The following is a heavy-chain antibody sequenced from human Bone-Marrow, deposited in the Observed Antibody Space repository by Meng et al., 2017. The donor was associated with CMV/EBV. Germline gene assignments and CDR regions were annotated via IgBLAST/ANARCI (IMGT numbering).Heavy chain of an antibody. V-gene: IGHV3-21*01. CDR1: GFTFSSYS. D-gene: IGHD3-10*01. CDR3: ARGPQFGFFDY. Sequence: LSCAASGFTFSSYSMNWVRQAPGKGLEWVSSISSSSSYIYYADSVKGRFTISRDNAKNSLYLQMNSLRAEDTAVYYCARGPQFGFFDYWGQGTLVTVSS. J-gene: IGHJ4*02. CDR2: ISSSSSYI.